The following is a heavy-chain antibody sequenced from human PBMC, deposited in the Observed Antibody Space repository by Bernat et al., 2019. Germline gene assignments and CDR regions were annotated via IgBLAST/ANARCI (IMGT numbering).Heavy chain of an antibody. CDR1: GFTFSNYG. CDR2: TSYDGNYK. J-gene: IGHJ4*02. V-gene: IGHV3-30*03. CDR3: ARDRTVGATAQDF. Sequence: QAQLVESGGGVVLPGRSLTLSCATSGFTFSNYGIHWVRQAPGKGLEWVAFTSYDGNYKYYADAVKGRITISRETSNNTVILQMNSLRGEDTAVYFCARDRTVGATAQDFWGQGTLVTISS. D-gene: IGHD1-26*01.